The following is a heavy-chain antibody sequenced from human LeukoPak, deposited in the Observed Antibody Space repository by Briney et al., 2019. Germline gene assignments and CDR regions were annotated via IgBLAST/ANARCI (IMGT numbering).Heavy chain of an antibody. J-gene: IGHJ4*02. D-gene: IGHD2-8*01. CDR2: ISASGGST. CDR1: GFTFSSYA. V-gene: IGHV3-23*01. CDR3: AKGRVSDQ. Sequence: GGSLRLSCAASGFTFSSYAMSWVRQAPGKGLEWVSAISASGGSTYYADSVNGRFTISRDNSKNTLYLEMNSLRAEDTAIYYCAKGRVSDQWGRGALVTVSS.